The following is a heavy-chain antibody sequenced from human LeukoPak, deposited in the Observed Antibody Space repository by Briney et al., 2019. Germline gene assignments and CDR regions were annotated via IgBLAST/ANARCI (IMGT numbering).Heavy chain of an antibody. CDR1: GFRFSNYW. CDR3: ARESGYYFDY. J-gene: IGHJ4*02. D-gene: IGHD3-22*01. CDR2: IKTDGSET. V-gene: IGHV3-7*01. Sequence: GGSPRLSCAASGFRFSNYWMGWVRQAPGKGPACVANIKTDGSETYYVDSVKGRFTISRDSSKNTLYLQMNSLRAEDTAVYYCARESGYYFDYWGQGTLVTVSS.